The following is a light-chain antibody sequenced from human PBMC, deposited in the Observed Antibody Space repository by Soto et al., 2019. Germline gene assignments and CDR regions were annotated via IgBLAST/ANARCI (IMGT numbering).Light chain of an antibody. CDR3: SSYAGGNGYV. J-gene: IGLJ1*01. Sequence: QSALTQPPSASGSPGQSVTISCTGSSSDVGAYNYVSWYQHHPGEAPKLMIYEVTKRPSGVPDRFSGSKSGNTASLTVSGLPAEDEADYYCSSYAGGNGYVFGTGNKLTVL. CDR2: EVT. V-gene: IGLV2-8*01. CDR1: SSDVGAYNY.